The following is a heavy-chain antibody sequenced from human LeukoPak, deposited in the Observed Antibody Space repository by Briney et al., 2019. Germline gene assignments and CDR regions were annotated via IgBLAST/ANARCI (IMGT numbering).Heavy chain of an antibody. CDR1: GGSFSGYY. J-gene: IGHJ4*02. Sequence: SETLSLTCAVYGGSFSGYYWSWIRQPPGKGLEWIGEINHSGSTNYNPSLRSRVTISVDTSKNQFSLKLSSVTAADTAVYYCARGGEYDSSGYFPNFDYWGQGTLVTVSS. CDR2: INHSGST. D-gene: IGHD3-22*01. CDR3: ARGGEYDSSGYFPNFDY. V-gene: IGHV4-34*01.